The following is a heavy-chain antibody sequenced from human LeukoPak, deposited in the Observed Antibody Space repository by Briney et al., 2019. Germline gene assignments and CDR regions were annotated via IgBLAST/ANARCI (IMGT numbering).Heavy chain of an antibody. CDR3: ARRAPYSYEWSTLDY. V-gene: IGHV4-59*08. CDR1: GGSISSYY. D-gene: IGHD5-18*01. J-gene: IGHJ4*02. Sequence: LETLSLTCTVSGGSISSYYWSWIRQPPGKGLEWIGYIYYSGSTNYNPSLKSRVTISVDTSKNQSSLKLSSVTAADTAVYYCARRAPYSYEWSTLDYWGQGTLVTVSS. CDR2: IYYSGST.